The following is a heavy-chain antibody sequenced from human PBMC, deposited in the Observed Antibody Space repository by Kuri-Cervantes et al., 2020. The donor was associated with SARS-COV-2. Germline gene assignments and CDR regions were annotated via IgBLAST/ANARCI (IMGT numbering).Heavy chain of an antibody. CDR1: GDSVTKSHYS. Sequence: SETLSLTCTVSGDSVTKSHYSWSWIRQPPGKGLEWIGEINYSGTTNYNPSLKSRVTISVDPSKNLFSLNLTSVTAADTAMYYCARLRRHNDGWFATGYYMDVWGKGTTVTVSS. CDR2: INYSGTT. J-gene: IGHJ6*03. D-gene: IGHD6-19*01. V-gene: IGHV4-34*01. CDR3: ARLRRHNDGWFATGYYMDV.